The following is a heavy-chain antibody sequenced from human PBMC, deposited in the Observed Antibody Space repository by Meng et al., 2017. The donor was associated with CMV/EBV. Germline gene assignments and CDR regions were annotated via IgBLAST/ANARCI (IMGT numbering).Heavy chain of an antibody. CDR2: IWYDGSNK. Sequence: GESLKISCAASGFTFSSYGMHWVRQAPGKGLEWVAVIWYDGSNKYYADSVKGRFTISRDNSKNTLYLQMNSLRAEDTAVYYCAKDAAARRSYYYYGMDVWSQGTTVTVSS. CDR3: AKDAAARRSYYYYGMDV. J-gene: IGHJ6*02. CDR1: GFTFSSYG. V-gene: IGHV3-33*06. D-gene: IGHD6-6*01.